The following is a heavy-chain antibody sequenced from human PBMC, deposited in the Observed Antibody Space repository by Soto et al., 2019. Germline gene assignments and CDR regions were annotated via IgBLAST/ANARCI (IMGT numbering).Heavy chain of an antibody. J-gene: IGHJ4*02. Sequence: GGSLRLSCAASGVTFTSYAMTWVRQVPGEGLQWVSSISKSGDSTYYADSVKGRFTTSRDNSKNTLYLQMNSLRAEDKAIYYCAKGSFGFDYWGQGTLVTVYS. CDR1: GVTFTSYA. V-gene: IGHV3-23*01. CDR3: AKGSFGFDY. D-gene: IGHD3-10*01. CDR2: ISKSGDST.